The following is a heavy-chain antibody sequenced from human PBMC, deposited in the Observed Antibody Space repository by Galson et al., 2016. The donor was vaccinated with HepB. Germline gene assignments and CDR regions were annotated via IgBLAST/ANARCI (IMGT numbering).Heavy chain of an antibody. D-gene: IGHD5-18*01. J-gene: IGHJ4*02. V-gene: IGHV3-48*02. CDR2: ISSRSSTV. CDR3: ARDGGRGYTYGCFDY. CDR1: GFTFSTYS. Sequence: SLRLSCAASGFTFSTYSMNWVRPAPGKGLEWVSYISSRSSTVYYADSLKGRFTISRDNAKNSLYLQMNSLRDEDTAVFYCARDGGRGYTYGCFDYWGRGTLVTVSS.